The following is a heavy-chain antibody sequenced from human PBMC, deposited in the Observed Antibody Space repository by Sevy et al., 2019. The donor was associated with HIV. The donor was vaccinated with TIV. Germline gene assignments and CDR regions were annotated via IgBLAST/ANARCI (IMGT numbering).Heavy chain of an antibody. Sequence: GGSLRLSCAASGFTVSSNYMSWVRQAPGKGLEWVSVIYSDGSTYYADSVKGRFIISRDNSKNTLYLQMNSLRAEDTAVYYCAKRLNYYYGMDVWGQGTTVTVSS. CDR1: GFTVSSNY. CDR2: IYSDGST. CDR3: AKRLNYYYGMDV. J-gene: IGHJ6*02. V-gene: IGHV3-53*01. D-gene: IGHD3-10*01.